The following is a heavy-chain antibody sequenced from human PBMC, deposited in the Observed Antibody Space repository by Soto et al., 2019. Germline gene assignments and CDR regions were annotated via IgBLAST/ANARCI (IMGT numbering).Heavy chain of an antibody. Sequence: ASVKVSCKASGGTFSSYTISWVRQAPGQGLEWMGRIIPILGIANYAQKFQGRVTITADKSTSTAYMELSSLRSEDTAVYYCARDRCDGGSCYSSRGNWFDPWGQGTLVTVSS. CDR1: GGTFSSYT. CDR3: ARDRCDGGSCYSSRGNWFDP. V-gene: IGHV1-69*04. J-gene: IGHJ5*02. CDR2: IIPILGIA. D-gene: IGHD2-15*01.